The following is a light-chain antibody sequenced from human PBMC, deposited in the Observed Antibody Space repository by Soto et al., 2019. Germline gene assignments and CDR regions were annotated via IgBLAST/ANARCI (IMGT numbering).Light chain of an antibody. Sequence: EIVMTQSPATLSVSPGERATLSCRASQSVSRKLAWYQQKPGQAPRLLIYGASTRATGIPARFTGSGSGTEFTLTISSLQSEDFAFYFCQQYNNWPGTFGQGTKVEIK. V-gene: IGKV3-15*01. CDR2: GAS. J-gene: IGKJ1*01. CDR1: QSVSRK. CDR3: QQYNNWPGT.